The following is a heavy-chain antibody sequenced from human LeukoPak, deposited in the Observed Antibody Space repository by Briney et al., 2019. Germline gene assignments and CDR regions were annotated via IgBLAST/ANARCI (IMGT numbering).Heavy chain of an antibody. CDR2: IKTKPAGGTI. CDR1: GFTFSNTW. D-gene: IGHD1-26*01. CDR3: TTNSGSYGVDV. J-gene: IGHJ6*04. V-gene: IGHV3-15*01. Sequence: GGSLRLSCAAAGFTFSNTWMSWVRQAPGKGLEWVGRIKTKPAGGTIDYAAPVKGRFSISRDDSENTLFLHMNSLTSEDTAVYYCTTNSGSYGVDVWGKGTTVTVSS.